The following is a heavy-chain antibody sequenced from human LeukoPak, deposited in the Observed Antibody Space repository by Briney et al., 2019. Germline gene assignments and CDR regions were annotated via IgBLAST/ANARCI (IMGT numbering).Heavy chain of an antibody. D-gene: IGHD2-2*01. CDR2: IYYSGST. V-gene: IGHV4-39*01. CDR3: APIVVVPAAMPVQFGY. CDR1: GGSISSSSYY. Sequence: NPSETLSLTCTVSGGSISSSSYYWGWIRQPPGKGLEWIGSIYYSGSTYYNPSLKSRVTISVDTSKNQFSLKLSSVTAADTAVYYCAPIVVVPAAMPVQFGYWGQGTLVTVSS. J-gene: IGHJ4*02.